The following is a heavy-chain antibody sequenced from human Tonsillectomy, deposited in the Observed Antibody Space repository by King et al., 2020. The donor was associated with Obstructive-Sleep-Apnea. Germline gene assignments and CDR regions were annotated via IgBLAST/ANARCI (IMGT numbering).Heavy chain of an antibody. CDR2: MYYSGST. CDR3: ARHRGVEDYGGYGDYFDY. CDR1: GDSISNYY. V-gene: IGHV4-59*08. J-gene: IGHJ4*02. D-gene: IGHD5-12*01. Sequence: VQLQESGPGLVKPSETLSLTCTVSGDSISNYYWSWIRQPPGKGLEWIGYMYYSGSTNYNPSLKSRVTISVDTSTIQFSLRLSSVTATDTAVYYCARHRGVEDYGGYGDYFDYWGQGTLVTVSS.